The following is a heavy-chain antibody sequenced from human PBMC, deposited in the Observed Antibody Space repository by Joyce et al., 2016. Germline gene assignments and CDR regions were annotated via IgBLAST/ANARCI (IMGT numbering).Heavy chain of an antibody. D-gene: IGHD3-22*01. Sequence: QVQLGESGGGVVQPGRSLRLSCAASGFTFSSYAMHWVRQVPGKGLEWVAVTSSDVRNKYYAGAVKGRFTISRDNSKSTLYLQMNSLRAEDTAVYYCARGTRRSFYYDSTGYYLIDYWGQGTVVTVSS. CDR2: TSSDVRNK. CDR3: ARGTRRSFYYDSTGYYLIDY. CDR1: GFTFSSYA. V-gene: IGHV3-30*04. J-gene: IGHJ4*02.